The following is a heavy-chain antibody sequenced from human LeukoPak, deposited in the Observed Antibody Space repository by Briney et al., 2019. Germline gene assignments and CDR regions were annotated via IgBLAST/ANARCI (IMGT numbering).Heavy chain of an antibody. V-gene: IGHV3-23*01. CDR3: ARDRTIFGVVTPQYYFDY. J-gene: IGHJ4*02. CDR1: GFTFSSYA. Sequence: GGSLRLSCAASGFTFSSYAMSWVRQAPGKGLEWVSAISGSGGSTYYADSVKGRFTISRDNSKNTLYLQMNSLRAEDTAVYYCARDRTIFGVVTPQYYFDYWGQGTLVTVSS. CDR2: ISGSGGST. D-gene: IGHD3-3*01.